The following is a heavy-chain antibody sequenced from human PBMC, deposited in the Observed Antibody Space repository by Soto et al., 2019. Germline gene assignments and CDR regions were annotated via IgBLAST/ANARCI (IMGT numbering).Heavy chain of an antibody. J-gene: IGHJ5*02. V-gene: IGHV4-30-4*01. Sequence: PSETLSLTCTVSGGSISSGNYYWSWIRQSPGKGLEWIGYIYSTGSSYYNPSLRSRVSMSVDTSKNQFSLNLSSVTAADTAVYFCARDGITLWLSGRERFDPWGQGTLVTVSS. CDR3: ARDGITLWLSGRERFDP. D-gene: IGHD2-21*01. CDR1: GGSISSGNYY. CDR2: IYSTGSS.